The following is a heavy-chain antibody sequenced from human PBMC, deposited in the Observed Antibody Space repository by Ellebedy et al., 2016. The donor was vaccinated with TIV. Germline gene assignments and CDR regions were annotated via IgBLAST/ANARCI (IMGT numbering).Heavy chain of an antibody. CDR2: VIPILGRP. J-gene: IGHJ5*02. CDR1: GGTFSSYG. CDR3: ARDNRIQLWLGWFDP. V-gene: IGHV1-69*04. D-gene: IGHD5-18*01. Sequence: ASVKVSCKASGGTFSSYGINWVRQAPGQGLEWMGRVIPILGRPDYAQNFQGRVTIYADKSTGTPYLELSTLRSEDTAVYYCARDNRIQLWLGWFDPWGQGTLVTVSS.